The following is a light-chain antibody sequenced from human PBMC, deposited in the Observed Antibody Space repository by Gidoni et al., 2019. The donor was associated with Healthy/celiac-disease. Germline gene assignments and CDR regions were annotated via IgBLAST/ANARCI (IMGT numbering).Light chain of an antibody. J-gene: IGKJ2*01. V-gene: IGKV3-20*01. CDR1: QSVSSSY. Sequence: EIVCTQSPGTLSLSPGDRATLSCRASQSVSSSYLAWYQQKPGQAPRLLIYGASSRATGIPDRFSGSGSGTDFTLTISRLEPEDFAVYYCQQYGSSPPRYTFGQGTKLEIK. CDR2: GAS. CDR3: QQYGSSPPRYT.